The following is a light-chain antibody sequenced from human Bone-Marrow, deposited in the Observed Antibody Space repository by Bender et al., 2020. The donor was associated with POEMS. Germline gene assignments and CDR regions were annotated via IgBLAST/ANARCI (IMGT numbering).Light chain of an antibody. J-gene: IGLJ2*01. Sequence: SYELTQPPSVSVSPGQTATITCSGEKLGEEYACWYQQKPGQAPVLVIYEDSQRPSGIPERFSGSSSGTMATLTIRWAQVEDEGDYFCYSTDNSGNHRVFGGGTKLTVL. V-gene: IGLV3-10*01. CDR1: KLGEEY. CDR2: EDS. CDR3: YSTDNSGNHRV.